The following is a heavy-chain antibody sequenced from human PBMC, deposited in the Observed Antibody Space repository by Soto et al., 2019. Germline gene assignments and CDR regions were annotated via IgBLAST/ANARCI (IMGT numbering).Heavy chain of an antibody. V-gene: IGHV3-30*18. CDR2: ISYDGSNK. Sequence: GGSPRLSCAASGFTFSSYGMHWVRQAPGKGLEWVAVISYDGSNKYYADSVKGRFTISRDNSKNTLYLQMNSLRAEDTAVYYCAKIPRLAPVTTPYYYYYGMDVWGQGTTVTVSS. D-gene: IGHD4-4*01. CDR1: GFTFSSYG. CDR3: AKIPRLAPVTTPYYYYYGMDV. J-gene: IGHJ6*02.